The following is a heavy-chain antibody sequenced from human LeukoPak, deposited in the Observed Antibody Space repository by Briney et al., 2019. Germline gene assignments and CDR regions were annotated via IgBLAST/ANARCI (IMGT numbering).Heavy chain of an antibody. D-gene: IGHD4-23*01. CDR1: GFTFSDYY. V-gene: IGHV3-23*01. J-gene: IGHJ4*02. Sequence: PGGSLRLSCAASGFTFSDYYMSWVRQAPGKGLEWVSGMSGSGGSTYYADSVKGRFTISRDNSKNTLYLQMNSLRVEDTAVYYCARGRPHGNDYWGQGTLVTVSS. CDR3: ARGRPHGNDY. CDR2: MSGSGGST.